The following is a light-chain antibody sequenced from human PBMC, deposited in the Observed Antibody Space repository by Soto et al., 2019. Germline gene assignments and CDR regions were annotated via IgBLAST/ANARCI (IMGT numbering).Light chain of an antibody. CDR2: DAS. CDR3: QQRSNWPT. V-gene: IGKV3-11*01. J-gene: IGKJ1*01. CDR1: QSVSSF. Sequence: EIVLTQSPATLSLSPGERATLSCRASQSVSSFLAWYQQKPGQAPRLLMYDASNRATGIPARFRGSGSGTDFTLTISSLEPEDFAVYYCQQRSNWPTFGQGTKVEIK.